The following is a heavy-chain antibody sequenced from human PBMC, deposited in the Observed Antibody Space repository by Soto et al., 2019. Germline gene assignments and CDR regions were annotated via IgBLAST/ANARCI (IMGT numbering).Heavy chain of an antibody. CDR1: GFTFSSYA. D-gene: IGHD4-17*01. CDR3: AKDPPLLPDDGDPRRYAFDI. V-gene: IGHV3-23*01. J-gene: IGHJ3*02. CDR2: ISGSGGST. Sequence: EVQLLESGGGLVQPGGSLRLSCAASGFTFSSYAMSWVRQAPGKGLEWVSAISGSGGSTYYADSVKGRFTISRDNSKNPLYLQINSLRAEDTAVYYCAKDPPLLPDDGDPRRYAFDIRGQGTMDTVSS.